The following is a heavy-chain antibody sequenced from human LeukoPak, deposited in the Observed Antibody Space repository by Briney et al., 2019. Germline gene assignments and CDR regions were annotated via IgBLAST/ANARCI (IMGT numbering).Heavy chain of an antibody. Sequence: TGGSLGLSCAASGFTFSSYAMSWVRQAPGKGLEWVSAISGSGGSTYYADSVKGRFTISRDNSKNTLYLQMNSLRAEDTAVYYCAKEPLGYSSSRAHFDYWGQGTLVTVSS. D-gene: IGHD6-13*01. J-gene: IGHJ4*02. CDR3: AKEPLGYSSSRAHFDY. CDR1: GFTFSSYA. CDR2: ISGSGGST. V-gene: IGHV3-23*01.